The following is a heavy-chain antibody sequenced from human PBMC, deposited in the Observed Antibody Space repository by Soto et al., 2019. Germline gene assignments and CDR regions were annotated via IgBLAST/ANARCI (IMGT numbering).Heavy chain of an antibody. Sequence: VQLVQSGAEVKKPGSSVKVSCKASGGTFSNYPFIWVRQAPGQGLDWMGGIIPIFGTTDYGQRFQGRVTTTADESTNTAYMELSSLRSDDTAVYYCARGLYGGGGCYSHFDYWGQGTLVTVSS. J-gene: IGHJ4*02. V-gene: IGHV1-69*01. CDR3: ARGLYGGGGCYSHFDY. CDR1: GGTFSNYP. D-gene: IGHD2-21*02. CDR2: IIPIFGTT.